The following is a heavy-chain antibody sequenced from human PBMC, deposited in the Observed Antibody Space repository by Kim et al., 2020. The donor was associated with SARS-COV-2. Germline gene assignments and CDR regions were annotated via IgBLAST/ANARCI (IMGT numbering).Heavy chain of an antibody. D-gene: IGHD1-26*01. Sequence: GGSLRLSCAASGFTFSSYVMSWVRQAPGKGLEWVSAISGSGGSTYYADSVKGRFTISRDNSKNTLYLQMNSLRAEDTAVYYCAKAPWELPTCFDYWGQGTLVTVSS. CDR2: ISGSGGST. CDR1: GFTFSSYV. V-gene: IGHV3-23*01. J-gene: IGHJ4*02. CDR3: AKAPWELPTCFDY.